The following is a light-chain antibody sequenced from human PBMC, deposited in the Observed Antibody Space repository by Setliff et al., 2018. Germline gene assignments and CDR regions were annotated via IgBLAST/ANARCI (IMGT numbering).Light chain of an antibody. CDR1: SSDIGGYNY. CDR3: SSYASSSIPYV. J-gene: IGLJ1*01. Sequence: ALTQPASVSGSPGQSITISCTGTSSDIGGYNYVSWYQQHSGKAPKLMIYEVSNRPSGVSNRFSGSKSGNTASLAISGLQAEDEADYYCSSYASSSIPYVFGSGTKVTV. CDR2: EVS. V-gene: IGLV2-14*01.